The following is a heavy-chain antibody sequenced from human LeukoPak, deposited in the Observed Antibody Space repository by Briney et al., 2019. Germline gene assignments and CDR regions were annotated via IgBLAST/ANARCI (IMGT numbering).Heavy chain of an antibody. CDR1: GYTFTIYG. J-gene: IGHJ4*02. Sequence: ASVKVSCKASGYTFTIYGISWVRQAPGQGLEWMGWISAYNGNTNYAQKLQGRVTKTTDTSTSTAYMELRSLRSDDTAVYYCARDARVYCSSTSCYAGIGYWGQGTLVTVSS. V-gene: IGHV1-18*01. CDR3: ARDARVYCSSTSCYAGIGY. CDR2: ISAYNGNT. D-gene: IGHD2-2*01.